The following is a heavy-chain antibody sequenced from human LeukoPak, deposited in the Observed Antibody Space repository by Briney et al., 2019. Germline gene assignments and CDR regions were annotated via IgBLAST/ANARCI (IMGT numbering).Heavy chain of an antibody. J-gene: IGHJ4*02. D-gene: IGHD3-3*01. CDR3: ARDLGTYYDFWSGYWGCDY. V-gene: IGHV3-30-3*01. CDR2: ISYDGSNK. CDR1: GFTFSSYA. Sequence: GRSLRLSCAASGFTFSSYAMHWVRQAPGKGLEWVAVISYDGSNKYYADSVKGRFTTSRDNSKNTLYLQMNSLRAEDTAVYYCARDLGTYYDFWSGYWGCDYWGQGTLVTVSS.